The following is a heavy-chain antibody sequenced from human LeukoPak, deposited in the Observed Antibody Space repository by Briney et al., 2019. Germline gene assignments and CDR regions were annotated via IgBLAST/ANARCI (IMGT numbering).Heavy chain of an antibody. Sequence: PGGSLRLSCAASGFAFSSVDMGWVRQAPRKGLEWVSAISAGGDRTYYADSVRGRFTLSRDKSKNTLYLQMNSLTAEDTAVYYCAKDARRIRGGWFFDHWGRGTLATVSS. J-gene: IGHJ5*02. CDR1: GFAFSSVD. V-gene: IGHV3-23*01. CDR2: ISAGGDRT. CDR3: AKDARRIRGGWFFDH. D-gene: IGHD6-19*01.